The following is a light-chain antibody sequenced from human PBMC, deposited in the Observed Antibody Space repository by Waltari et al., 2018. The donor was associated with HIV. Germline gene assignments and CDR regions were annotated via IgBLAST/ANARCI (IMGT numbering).Light chain of an antibody. CDR3: ESYTSTSVWV. CDR2: VVS. V-gene: IGLV2-14*03. J-gene: IGLJ3*02. Sequence: QSALTQPASVSGSPGQSITISCTGSSNDVGGYNYVSWYQQHPGKAPRLMIYVVSTRPAGDSDRFAASKSGDTASLTISGLQPEDEADYYCESYTSTSVWVFGGGTRLTVL. CDR1: SNDVGGYNY.